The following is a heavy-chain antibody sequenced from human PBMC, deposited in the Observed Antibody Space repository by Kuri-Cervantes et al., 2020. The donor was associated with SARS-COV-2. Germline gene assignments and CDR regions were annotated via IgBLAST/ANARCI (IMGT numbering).Heavy chain of an antibody. J-gene: IGHJ5*02. D-gene: IGHD6-13*01. V-gene: IGHV3-23*01. CDR2: ISGSGGST. CDR3: ARQQLVLSNWFDP. CDR1: GFTFSNAW. Sequence: GESLKISCAASGFTFSNAWMSWVRQAPGKGLEWVSAISGSGGSTYHADSVKGRFTISRDNSKNTLYLQMGSLRAEDMAVYYCARQQLVLSNWFDPWGQGTLVTVSS.